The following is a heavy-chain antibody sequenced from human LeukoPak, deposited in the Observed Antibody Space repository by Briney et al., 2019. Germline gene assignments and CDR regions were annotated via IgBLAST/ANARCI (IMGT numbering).Heavy chain of an antibody. D-gene: IGHD2-21*02. Sequence: GGSLRLSCAASGFTFSSYSMNWVRQAPGKGLEWVSYISSSSSTIYYADSVKGRFTISRDNSKNTLYLQMNSLRAEDTAVYYCARVCGGDCKNAFDIWGQGTMVTVSS. CDR3: ARVCGGDCKNAFDI. CDR2: ISSSSSTI. CDR1: GFTFSSYS. V-gene: IGHV3-48*01. J-gene: IGHJ3*02.